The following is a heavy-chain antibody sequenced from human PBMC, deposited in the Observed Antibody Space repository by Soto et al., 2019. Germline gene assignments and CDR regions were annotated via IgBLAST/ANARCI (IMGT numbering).Heavy chain of an antibody. CDR2: IYHTGNT. CDR1: GDPVSDGSYY. V-gene: IGHV4-31*03. J-gene: IGHJ4*02. D-gene: IGHD7-27*01. CDR3: AAKLGTTHYFDF. Sequence: QVQLQESGPGLVQPSQTLSLTCSVSGDPVSDGSYYWTWVRQHPVKGLEWIGYIYHTGNTYYNPSLQSRLIMSIDTSKNQFSLHLYSLTAADTAVYFWAAKLGTTHYFDFWGQGSLVAVSS.